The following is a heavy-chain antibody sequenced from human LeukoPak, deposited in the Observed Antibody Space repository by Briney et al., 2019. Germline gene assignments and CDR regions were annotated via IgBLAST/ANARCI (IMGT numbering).Heavy chain of an antibody. Sequence: SETLSLTCTVSGGSISSGSYYWSWIRQPAGKGLEWIGRIYTSGSTNYNPSLKSRVTISVDTSKNQFSLKLSSVTAADTAVYYCARVFSCSGGSCKLGGGAFDIWGQGTMVTVSS. D-gene: IGHD2-15*01. CDR1: GGSISSGSYY. CDR2: IYTSGST. J-gene: IGHJ3*02. CDR3: ARVFSCSGGSCKLGGGAFDI. V-gene: IGHV4-61*02.